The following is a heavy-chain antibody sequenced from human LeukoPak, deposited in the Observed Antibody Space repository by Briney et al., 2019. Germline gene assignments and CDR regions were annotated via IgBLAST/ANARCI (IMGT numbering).Heavy chain of an antibody. CDR3: AKDLGRTSDY. V-gene: IGHV3-9*01. D-gene: IGHD3/OR15-3a*01. CDR2: ISWNSDSI. Sequence: PGGSLRLSCAASGFTFDDYAMHWVRQAPGKGLEWVSGISWNSDSIGYADSVKGRFTISRDNAKNSLYLQMNSLRAEDTALYYCAKDLGRTSDYWGQGTLVSVSS. CDR1: GFTFDDYA. J-gene: IGHJ4*02.